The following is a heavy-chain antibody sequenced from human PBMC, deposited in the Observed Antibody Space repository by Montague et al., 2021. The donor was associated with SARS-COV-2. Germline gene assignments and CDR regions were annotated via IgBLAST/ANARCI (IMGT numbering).Heavy chain of an antibody. CDR3: ARTSASSDY. CDR2: SSDFCMWKN. J-gene: IGHJ4*02. V-gene: IGHV6-1*01. D-gene: IGHD1-26*01. Sequence: CAISGDSVTVSWASGAYRKSSRLNSIDANRSSSDFCMWKNDYAVSVKSRITINPDTSKNQISLQLNSVTPEDTAVYYCARTSASSDYWGQGTLVTVSS. CDR1: GDSVTVSWAS.